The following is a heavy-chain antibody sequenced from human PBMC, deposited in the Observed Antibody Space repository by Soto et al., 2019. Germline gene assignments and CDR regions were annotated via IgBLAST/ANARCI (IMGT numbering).Heavy chain of an antibody. CDR1: GFTFSDYY. J-gene: IGHJ6*03. V-gene: IGHV3-11*01. D-gene: IGHD3-10*01. CDR3: ARTMVRGVMTLQHYYYMDV. CDR2: ISSSGSTI. Sequence: QVQLVESGGGLVKPGGSLRLSCAASGFTFSDYYMSWIRQAPGKGLEWVSYISSSGSTIYYADSVKGRFTISRDNTKNSLYLQMNSLRAEDTAVYYCARTMVRGVMTLQHYYYMDVWGKGTTVTVSS.